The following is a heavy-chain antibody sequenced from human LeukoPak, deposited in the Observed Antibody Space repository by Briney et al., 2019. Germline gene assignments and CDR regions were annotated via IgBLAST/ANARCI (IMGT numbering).Heavy chain of an antibody. D-gene: IGHD2-2*01. Sequence: ASVKVSCKASGYTFTSYGISWVRQAPGQGLEWMGWISAYNGNTNYAQKLQGRVTMTTDTSTSTAYMELRSLRSEDTAVYYCAREWSYCSSTSCYLGYWGQGTLVTVSS. CDR1: GYTFTSYG. V-gene: IGHV1-18*01. J-gene: IGHJ4*02. CDR3: AREWSYCSSTSCYLGY. CDR2: ISAYNGNT.